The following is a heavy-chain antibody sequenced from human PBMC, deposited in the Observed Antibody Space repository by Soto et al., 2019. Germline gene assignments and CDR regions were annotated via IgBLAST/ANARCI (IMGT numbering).Heavy chain of an antibody. CDR1: GYTFTSYG. CDR2: ISANNGNA. CDR3: ARKPMGAPVDD. Sequence: ASVKVSCKASGYTFTSYGISWARQAPGQGLEWVGWISANNGNAHYARKLQGRVTLTTDTYTTTAYMELRSLRSDDTATYYCARKPMGAPVDDWGQGTLVTVSS. V-gene: IGHV1-18*01. J-gene: IGHJ4*02. D-gene: IGHD3-10*01.